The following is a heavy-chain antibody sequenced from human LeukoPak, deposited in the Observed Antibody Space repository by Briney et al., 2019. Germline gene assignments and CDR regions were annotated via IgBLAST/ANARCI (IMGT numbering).Heavy chain of an antibody. V-gene: IGHV4-31*03. J-gene: IGHJ4*02. CDR1: GGSISSGGYY. CDR3: ARDYYDSSGLFFTDY. CDR2: IYYSGST. Sequence: SETLPLTCTVSGGSISSGGYYWSWIRQHPGKGLEWIGYIYYSGSTYYNPSLKSRVTISVDTSKNQFSLKLSSVTAADTAVYYCARDYYDSSGLFFTDYWGQGTLVTVSS. D-gene: IGHD3-22*01.